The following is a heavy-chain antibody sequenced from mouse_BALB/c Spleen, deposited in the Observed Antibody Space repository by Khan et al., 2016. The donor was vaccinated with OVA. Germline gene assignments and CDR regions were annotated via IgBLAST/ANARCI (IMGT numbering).Heavy chain of an antibody. V-gene: IGHV2-6-1*01. J-gene: IGHJ1*01. CDR3: ARQVYPGYVDV. Sequence: QVQLKQSGPGPVAPSQSLSITCTISGFSLTSYGVHWVRQPAGKGLELLVVIWSDGRTTYNSALKSRLSISKDNSKSQVFLKVNSLQTDDTAIYYCARQVYPGYVDVWGAGTTVTVSS. CDR1: GFSLTSYG. CDR2: IWSDGRT. D-gene: IGHD2-1*01.